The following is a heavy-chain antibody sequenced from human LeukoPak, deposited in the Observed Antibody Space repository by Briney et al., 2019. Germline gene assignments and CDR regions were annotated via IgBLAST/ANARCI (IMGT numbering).Heavy chain of an antibody. CDR2: ISSSSSYI. D-gene: IGHD3-22*01. Sequence: GGSLRLSCAASGFTFSSYSMNWVRQAPGKGLEWVSSISSSSSYIYYADSVKGRFTISRDNAKNSLYLQMNSLRAEDTAVYYCASYYYDISGYYHFGYWGQGTLVTVSS. CDR1: GFTFSSYS. V-gene: IGHV3-21*01. J-gene: IGHJ4*02. CDR3: ASYYYDISGYYHFGY.